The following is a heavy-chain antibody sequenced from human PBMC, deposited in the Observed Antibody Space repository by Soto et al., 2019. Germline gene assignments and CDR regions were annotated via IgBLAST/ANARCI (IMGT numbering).Heavy chain of an antibody. D-gene: IGHD6-25*01. CDR1: GYTFTTYD. CDR2: MNPYTGNT. V-gene: IGHV1-8*01. Sequence: QVQLVQSGAEVKEPGASVKVSCKASGYTFTTYDIYWMRQATGQGLEWMGWMNPYTGNTCYAQKFQGRVTVTRNTSISTVYMEMSGLRLDDPAVYYCARRKERSGPHYFDYWGQGSQVTVSS. J-gene: IGHJ4*02. CDR3: ARRKERSGPHYFDY.